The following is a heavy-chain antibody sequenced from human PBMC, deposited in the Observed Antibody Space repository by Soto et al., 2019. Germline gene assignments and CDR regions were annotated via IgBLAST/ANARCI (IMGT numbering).Heavy chain of an antibody. Sequence: TSETLSLTCAVSGGSISSGGYPWSWIRQPPGKGLEWIGYIYHSGSTYYNPSLKSRVTISVDRSKNQFSLKLSSVTAADTAVYYCARGVLGYCSGGSCYSGSYWFDPWGQGTLVTVSS. CDR3: ARGVLGYCSGGSCYSGSYWFDP. CDR1: GGSISSGGYP. J-gene: IGHJ5*02. V-gene: IGHV4-30-2*01. CDR2: IYHSGST. D-gene: IGHD2-15*01.